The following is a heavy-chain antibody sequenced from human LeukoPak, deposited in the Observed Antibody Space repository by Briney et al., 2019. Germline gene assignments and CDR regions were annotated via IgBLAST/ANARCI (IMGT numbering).Heavy chain of an antibody. J-gene: IGHJ4*02. Sequence: SVNVSCKASGWTFPSYDFNGVGQAAAQGVDWMGWMNPNSGNTGYAQKFQGRVTMTRNTSISTAYMELSSLGSEDTAVYYCARAYGAARPFDYWGQGTLVTVSS. V-gene: IGHV1-8*01. CDR2: MNPNSGNT. CDR1: GWTFPSYD. CDR3: ARAYGAARPFDY. D-gene: IGHD6-6*01.